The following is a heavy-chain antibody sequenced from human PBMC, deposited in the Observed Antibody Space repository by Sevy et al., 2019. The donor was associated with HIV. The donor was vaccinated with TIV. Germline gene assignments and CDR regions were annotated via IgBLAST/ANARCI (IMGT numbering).Heavy chain of an antibody. CDR1: GFTFSAYW. V-gene: IGHV3-7*01. J-gene: IGHJ4*02. D-gene: IGHD3-16*01. Sequence: GGCLRLSCAASGFTFSAYWMNWVRQAPGKGLEWVANIKSDGSDKHYVDSVEGRFTISRDNAKNSLYLQMNSLRVEDTAVYYYSQETVGRFDSWGQGTTVTVSS. CDR3: SQETVGRFDS. CDR2: IKSDGSDK.